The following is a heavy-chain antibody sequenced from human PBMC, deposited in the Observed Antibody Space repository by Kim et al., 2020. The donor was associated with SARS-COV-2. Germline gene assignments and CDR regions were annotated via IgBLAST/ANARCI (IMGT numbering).Heavy chain of an antibody. D-gene: IGHD1-1*01. CDR3: AKDRLERRPHFFDH. V-gene: IGHV3-23*01. Sequence: GGSLRLSCAASGFTFSSYAMSWVRQAPGKGLEWVSSISGSYTTYYADSVKGRFTISRDNSKNTLYLQMNSLRAEDTAIYYCAKDRLERRPHFFDHWGQGTLVTVSS. CDR1: GFTFSSYA. J-gene: IGHJ4*02. CDR2: ISGSYTT.